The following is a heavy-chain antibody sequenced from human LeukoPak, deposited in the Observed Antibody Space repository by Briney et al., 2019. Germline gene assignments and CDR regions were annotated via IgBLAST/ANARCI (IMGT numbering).Heavy chain of an antibody. CDR1: GFTFSSYG. CDR2: IWYDGSNK. J-gene: IGHJ4*02. V-gene: IGHV3-33*01. CDR3: ATVALG. Sequence: GGSLRLSCAASGFTFSSYGMHWVRQAPGKGLEWVAVIWYDGSNKYYADSVKGRFAISRDNSKNTLYLQMNSLKPEDTAVYYCATVALGWGQGNLVTVSS. D-gene: IGHD1-26*01.